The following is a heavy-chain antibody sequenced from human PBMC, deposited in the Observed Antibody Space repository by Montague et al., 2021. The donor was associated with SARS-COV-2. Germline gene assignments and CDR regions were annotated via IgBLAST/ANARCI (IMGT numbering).Heavy chain of an antibody. Sequence: SETLSLTCTVSGGSISGNNYYWDWIRQPPGKGLEWIGSIYYSGSTYYNPSLKSRVTISVDTSKNQFSLKLSSVTAADTAVYYCARQRRGGLVSTPRFFDYWGQGTLVTVSS. V-gene: IGHV4-39*01. CDR2: IYYSGST. CDR3: ARQRRGGLVSTPRFFDY. D-gene: IGHD6-19*01. CDR1: GGSISGNNYY. J-gene: IGHJ4*02.